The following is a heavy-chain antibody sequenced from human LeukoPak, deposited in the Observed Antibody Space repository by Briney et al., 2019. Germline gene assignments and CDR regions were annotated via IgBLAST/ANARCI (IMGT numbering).Heavy chain of an antibody. Sequence: SETLSLTCTVSGGSISSYYWGWIRQPPGKGLEWIGSIYYSGSTYYNPSLKSRVTISVDTSKNQFSLKLSSVTAADTAVYYCARQPRSVYTYCSSTSCYGGLDYWGQGTLVTVSS. J-gene: IGHJ4*02. CDR2: IYYSGST. D-gene: IGHD2-2*01. V-gene: IGHV4-39*01. CDR1: GGSISSYY. CDR3: ARQPRSVYTYCSSTSCYGGLDY.